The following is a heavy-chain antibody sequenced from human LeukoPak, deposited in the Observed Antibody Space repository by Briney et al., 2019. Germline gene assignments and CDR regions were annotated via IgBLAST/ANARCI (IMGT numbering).Heavy chain of an antibody. V-gene: IGHV3-7*04. CDR2: IKQDGSDD. D-gene: IGHD3-10*01. CDR3: ARAASYYFGSGIRYYWFDP. CDR1: GFTFSNYW. Sequence: PGGSLRLSCAASGFTFSNYWMSWVRQAPGMGLEWVANIKQDGSDDYYVDSVKGRFTISRDNATNSLFLQMNSLTPEDTAVYYCARAASYYFGSGIRYYWFDPWGQGTLVTVSS. J-gene: IGHJ5*02.